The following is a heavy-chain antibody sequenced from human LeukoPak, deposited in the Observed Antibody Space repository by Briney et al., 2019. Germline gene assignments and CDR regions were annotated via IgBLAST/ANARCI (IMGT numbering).Heavy chain of an antibody. CDR1: GLTFSSYS. J-gene: IGHJ4*02. Sequence: GGSLRLSCAASGLTFSSYSMNSVRQAPGKGLEWVPSISSSSSYIYYADSVKGRFTISRDNAKNSLYLQMNSLRAEDTAVYYCARMVTNVAFDYWGQGTLVTVSS. CDR3: ARMVTNVAFDY. CDR2: ISSSSSYI. D-gene: IGHD2-21*02. V-gene: IGHV3-21*01.